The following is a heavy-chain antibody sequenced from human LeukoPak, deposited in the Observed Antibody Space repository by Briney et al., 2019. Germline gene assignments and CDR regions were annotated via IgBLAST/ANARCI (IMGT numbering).Heavy chain of an antibody. V-gene: IGHV1-18*01. CDR2: ISAYNGNT. D-gene: IGHD6-13*01. Sequence: ASVKVSCKASGYTFTSYGISWVRQAPAQGLEWMGWISAYNGNTNYAQKLQGRVTMTTDTSTNTAYMELRSLKSEDTAVYYCAEDRRIAAAGTDFDSSGQGTLVTVSS. CDR1: GYTFTSYG. CDR3: AEDRRIAAAGTDFDS. J-gene: IGHJ4*02.